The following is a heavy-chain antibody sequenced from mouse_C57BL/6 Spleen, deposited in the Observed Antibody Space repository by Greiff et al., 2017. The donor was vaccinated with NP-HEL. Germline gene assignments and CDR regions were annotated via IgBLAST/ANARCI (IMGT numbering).Heavy chain of an antibody. CDR2: IDPSDSYT. Sequence: VQLQQSGAELVMPGASVKLSCKASGYTFTSYWMHWVKQRPGQGLEWIGEIDPSDSYTNYNQKFKGKSTLTVDKSSSTAYMQLSSLTSEDSAVYYYARRLGPYAMDYWGQGTSVTVSS. CDR1: GYTFTSYW. V-gene: IGHV1-69*01. CDR3: ARRLGPYAMDY. J-gene: IGHJ4*01. D-gene: IGHD4-1*01.